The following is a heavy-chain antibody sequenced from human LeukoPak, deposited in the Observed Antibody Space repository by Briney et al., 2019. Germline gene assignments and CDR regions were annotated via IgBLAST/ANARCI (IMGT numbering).Heavy chain of an antibody. V-gene: IGHV3-9*01. CDR1: GFTFDDYA. D-gene: IGHD1-7*01. CDR3: LKETSEEYNGNSFYI. J-gene: IGHJ3*02. Sequence: GGSLRLSCAASGFTFDDYAMHWVRQAPGKGLEWVSGISWNSGSIGYADSVKGRFTISRDNAKNSLYLQMNSLRAEDTALYYFLKETSEEYNGNSFYIWGQGKMGTVS. CDR2: ISWNSGSI.